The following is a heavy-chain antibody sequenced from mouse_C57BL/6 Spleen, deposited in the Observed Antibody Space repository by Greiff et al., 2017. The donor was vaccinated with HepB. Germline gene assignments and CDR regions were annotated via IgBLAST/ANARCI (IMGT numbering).Heavy chain of an antibody. Sequence: LVESGAELARPGASVKLSCKASGYTFTSYGISWVKQRTGQGLEWIGEIYPRSGNTYYNEKFKGKATLTADKSSSTAYMELRSLTSEDSAVYFCARVIITTVVEDYWGQGTTLTVSS. CDR3: ARVIITTVVEDY. CDR1: GYTFTSYG. V-gene: IGHV1-81*01. CDR2: IYPRSGNT. J-gene: IGHJ2*01. D-gene: IGHD1-1*01.